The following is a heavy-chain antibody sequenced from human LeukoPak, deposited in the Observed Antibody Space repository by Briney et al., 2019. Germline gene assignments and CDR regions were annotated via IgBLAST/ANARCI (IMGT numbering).Heavy chain of an antibody. CDR2: IYSGGST. Sequence: GGSLRLSCAASGFTVSSNYMSWVRQAPGKGLEWVSVIYSGGSTYYADSVEGRFTISRDNSKNTLYLQMNSLRAEDTAVYYCARAHSSGWASYNWFDPWGQGTLVTVSS. J-gene: IGHJ5*02. CDR3: ARAHSSGWASYNWFDP. V-gene: IGHV3-66*01. CDR1: GFTVSSNY. D-gene: IGHD6-19*01.